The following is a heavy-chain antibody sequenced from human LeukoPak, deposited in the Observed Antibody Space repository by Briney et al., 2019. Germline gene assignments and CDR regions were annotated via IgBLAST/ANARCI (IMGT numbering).Heavy chain of an antibody. CDR3: ARAGKGPGTSSSWYYFDY. CDR2: MNPNSGNT. V-gene: IGHV1-8*03. Sequence: GASVKVSCKASGYTFTSYDINWVRQATGQGLEWMGWMNPNSGNTGYAQKFQGRVTITRNTSISTAYMELSSLRSEDTAVYYCARAGKGPGTSSSWYYFDYWGQGTLVTVSS. CDR1: GYTFTSYD. D-gene: IGHD6-13*01. J-gene: IGHJ4*02.